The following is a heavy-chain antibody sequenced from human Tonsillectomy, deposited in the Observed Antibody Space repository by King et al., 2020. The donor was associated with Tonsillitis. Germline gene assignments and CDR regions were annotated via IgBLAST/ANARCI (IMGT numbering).Heavy chain of an antibody. CDR3: ARHRLLNWFDR. CDR1: GGSISSTSFY. Sequence: QLQESGPGLVKPSETLSLTCTVSGGSISSTSFYWGWIRQPPGKGLGWIGSILYSGRTYYDPSLKSRVTISVDTSKNQLSLKLGSVTAADTAVYYCARHRLLNWFDRWGKGTLVTVSS. J-gene: IGHJ5*02. D-gene: IGHD2/OR15-2a*01. CDR2: ILYSGRT. V-gene: IGHV4-39*01.